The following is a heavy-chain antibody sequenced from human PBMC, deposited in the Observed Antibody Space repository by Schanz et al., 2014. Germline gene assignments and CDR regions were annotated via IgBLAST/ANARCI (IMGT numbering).Heavy chain of an antibody. CDR3: AGAYCSRTSCDTGYYCMDV. CDR1: GGTFSSYT. Sequence: QVQLVQSEAEVKKPGSSVKVSCKASGGTFSSYTISWVRQAPGQGLEWMGRIIPILGIANYAQNFQGRVTITADKSTRKADMELTSLRSEDTAVYYCAGAYCSRTSCDTGYYCMDVWGKGTTVTVSS. D-gene: IGHD2-2*02. V-gene: IGHV1-69*02. J-gene: IGHJ6*03. CDR2: IIPILGIA.